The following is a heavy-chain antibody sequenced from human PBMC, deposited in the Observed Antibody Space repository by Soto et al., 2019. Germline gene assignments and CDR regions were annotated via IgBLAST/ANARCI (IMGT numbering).Heavy chain of an antibody. D-gene: IGHD3-9*01. J-gene: IGHJ6*02. V-gene: IGHV1-69*13. Sequence: VKVSCKASGGTLSSYAISWVRQAPGQGLEWMGGIIPIFGTANYAQKFQGRVTITADESTSTAYMELSSLRSEDTAVYYCARGGRYFDWLLDTYYYYGMDVWRQATTVTVSS. CDR1: GGTLSSYA. CDR3: ARGGRYFDWLLDTYYYYGMDV. CDR2: IIPIFGTA.